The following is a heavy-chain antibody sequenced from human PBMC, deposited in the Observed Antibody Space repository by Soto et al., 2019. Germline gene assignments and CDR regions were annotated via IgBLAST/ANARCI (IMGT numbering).Heavy chain of an antibody. CDR3: ARDRYSSDYFVKWFEP. CDR1: GFSFSSYA. CDR2: ISHDGINK. V-gene: IGHV3-30-3*01. J-gene: IGHJ5*02. D-gene: IGHD6-19*01. Sequence: QVRLVESGGGVVQPGRSLRLSCTASGFSFSSYAMYWFRQPPGKGLEWVAVISHDGINKHYADSVKGRVTVYRDNSNHSLDLQLNSMRGEDTAMYCCARDRYSSDYFVKWFEPWGQGTLVTVSS.